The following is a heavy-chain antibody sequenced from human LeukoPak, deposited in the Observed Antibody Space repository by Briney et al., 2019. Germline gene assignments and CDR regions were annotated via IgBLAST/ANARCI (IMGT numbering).Heavy chain of an antibody. V-gene: IGHV3-9*01. Sequence: GRSLRLSCAASGFTFDDYAMHWVRQAPGKGLEWVSGISWNSGSIGYADSVKGRFTISRDNAKNSLYLQMNSLRAEDTALYYCAKDIVVVPAGPFDYWGQGTLVTVSS. CDR2: ISWNSGSI. D-gene: IGHD2-2*01. CDR3: AKDIVVVPAGPFDY. CDR1: GFTFDDYA. J-gene: IGHJ4*02.